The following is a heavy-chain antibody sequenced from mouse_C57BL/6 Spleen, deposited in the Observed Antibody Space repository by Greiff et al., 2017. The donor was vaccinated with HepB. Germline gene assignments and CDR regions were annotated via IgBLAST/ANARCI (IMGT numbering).Heavy chain of an antibody. CDR2: IHPNSGST. V-gene: IGHV1-64*01. CDR3: ARETAQATRFAY. J-gene: IGHJ3*01. Sequence: VQLQQPGAELVKPGASVKLSCKASGYTFTSYWIHWVKQRPGQGLEWIGMIHPNSGSTNYNEKFKSKATLTVDKSSSTAYMQLSSLTSEDSAVYYCARETAQATRFAYWGQGTLVTVSA. D-gene: IGHD3-2*02. CDR1: GYTFTSYW.